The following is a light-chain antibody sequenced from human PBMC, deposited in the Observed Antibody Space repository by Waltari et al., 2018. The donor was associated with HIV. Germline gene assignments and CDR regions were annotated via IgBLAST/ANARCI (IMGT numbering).Light chain of an antibody. CDR1: SSNIGANYD. Sequence: QSVLTQPPSVSGAPGQTVTISCTGSSSNIGANYDVHWYQQLPGRAPKVLVYGNMYRPQGILDRFSGAKSGTSASLAITGLQADEEGYYYCQSYDTRSSGFLVFGGGTKVTVL. J-gene: IGLJ3*02. CDR3: QSYDTRSSGFLV. V-gene: IGLV1-40*01. CDR2: GNM.